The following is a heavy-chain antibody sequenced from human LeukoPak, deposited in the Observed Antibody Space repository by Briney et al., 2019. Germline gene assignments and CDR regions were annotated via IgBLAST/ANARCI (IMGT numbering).Heavy chain of an antibody. CDR1: GGSFSGYY. Sequence: PSETLSLTCAVYGGSFSGYYWSWIRQPPGKGLEWIGEINHSGSTYYNPSLKSRVTISVDTSKNQFSLKLSSVTAADTAVYYCARDRYCSGGSCYGYGMDVWGQGTTVTVSS. V-gene: IGHV4-34*09. CDR3: ARDRYCSGGSCYGYGMDV. CDR2: INHSGST. D-gene: IGHD2-15*01. J-gene: IGHJ6*02.